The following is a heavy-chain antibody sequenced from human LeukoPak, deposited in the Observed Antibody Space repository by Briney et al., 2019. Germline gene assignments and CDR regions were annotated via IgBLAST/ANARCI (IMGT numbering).Heavy chain of an antibody. CDR1: GGSFSGYY. CDR3: ARVVVVVAASYYYYYYYMGV. CDR2: INHSGST. D-gene: IGHD2-15*01. J-gene: IGHJ6*03. V-gene: IGHV4-34*01. Sequence: SETLSLTCAVYGGSFSGYYWSWIRQPPGKGLEWIGEINHSGSTNYNPSLKSRVTISVDTSKNQFSLKLSSVTAADTAVYYCARVVVVVAASYYYYYYYMGVWGKGTTVTVSS.